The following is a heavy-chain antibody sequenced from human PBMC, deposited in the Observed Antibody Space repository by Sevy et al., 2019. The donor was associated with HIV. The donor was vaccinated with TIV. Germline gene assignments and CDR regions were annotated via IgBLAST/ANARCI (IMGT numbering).Heavy chain of an antibody. V-gene: IGHV3-7*01. Sequence: GSLRLSCAASGFTFSIYWMTWVRQAPGKGLEWVANIKQDGSEKYYVDSVKGRFTISRDNAKNSLYLQMNSLRADDTAVYYCAGDWGDDFDDRRASYYYFYGMDVWGQGTTVTVSS. D-gene: IGHD4-17*01. J-gene: IGHJ6*02. CDR2: IKQDGSEK. CDR3: AGDWGDDFDDRRASYYYFYGMDV. CDR1: GFTFSIYW.